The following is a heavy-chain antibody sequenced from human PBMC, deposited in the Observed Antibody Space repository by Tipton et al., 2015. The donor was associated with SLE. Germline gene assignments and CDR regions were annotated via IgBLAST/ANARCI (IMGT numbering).Heavy chain of an antibody. D-gene: IGHD6-19*01. CDR1: GFTFSSYS. V-gene: IGHV4-59*01. J-gene: IGHJ3*02. Sequence: LRLSCAASGFTFSSYSMNWVRQAPGKGLEWIGYIYYSGSTNYNPSLKSRVTISVDTSKNQFSLKLSSVTAADTAVYYCARVPSGLDAFDIWGQGTMVTVSS. CDR2: IYYSGST. CDR3: ARVPSGLDAFDI.